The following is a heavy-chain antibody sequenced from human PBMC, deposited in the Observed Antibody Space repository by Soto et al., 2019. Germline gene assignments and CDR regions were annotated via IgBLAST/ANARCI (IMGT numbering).Heavy chain of an antibody. J-gene: IGHJ4*02. D-gene: IGHD3-3*01. CDR2: INSDGSNT. V-gene: IGHV3-74*01. CDR3: ARVFEWLSV. Sequence: GGSLRLSCAASGFTFSTYWMHWVRQAPGKGLEWVSRINSDGSNTIYADSVKGRFSISRDNAKNTLYLQMNSLRAEDTAVYYCARVFEWLSVWGQGTLVTVSS. CDR1: GFTFSTYW.